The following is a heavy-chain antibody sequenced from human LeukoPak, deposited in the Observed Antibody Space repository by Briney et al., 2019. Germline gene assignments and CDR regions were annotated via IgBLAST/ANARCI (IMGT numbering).Heavy chain of an antibody. CDR3: AKAELGSFDD. CDR2: ISYDGGKK. D-gene: IGHD7-27*01. V-gene: IGHV3-30*18. J-gene: IGHJ4*01. Sequence: GGSLRLSCAASGFTFSSHDMHWVRQAPGKGLEWVAFISYDGGKKDYADSVKGRFTISRDNSKNTLYLQMNSLRAEDTAVYYCAKAELGSFDDWGQGTLVTVSS. CDR1: GFTFSSHD.